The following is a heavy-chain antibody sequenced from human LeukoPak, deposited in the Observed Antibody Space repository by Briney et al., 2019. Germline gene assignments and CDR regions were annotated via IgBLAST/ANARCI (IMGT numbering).Heavy chain of an antibody. Sequence: SETLSLTCSVSGDSISRYYWSWIRQSAGKGLEWIGRMFTTENANYNPSLKNRITMSVDTSKNQFSLKLSSVTAADTATYYCAREITTTSRHFDSWGQGILVTVSS. D-gene: IGHD1-26*01. J-gene: IGHJ4*02. CDR3: AREITTTSRHFDS. CDR1: GDSISRYY. V-gene: IGHV4-4*07. CDR2: MFTTENA.